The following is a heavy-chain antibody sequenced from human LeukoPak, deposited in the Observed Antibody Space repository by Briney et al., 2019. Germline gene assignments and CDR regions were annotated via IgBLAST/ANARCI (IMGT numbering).Heavy chain of an antibody. Sequence: SETLSLTCIVSGGSISSYYWSWIRQPPGKGLEWIGYIYYSGSTNYNPSLKSRVTISVDTSKNQFSLKLSSVTAADTAVYYCARHSGYSSSWYSFDYWGQGTLVTVSS. CDR3: ARHSGYSSSWYSFDY. V-gene: IGHV4-59*08. CDR2: IYYSGST. J-gene: IGHJ4*02. CDR1: GGSISSYY. D-gene: IGHD6-13*01.